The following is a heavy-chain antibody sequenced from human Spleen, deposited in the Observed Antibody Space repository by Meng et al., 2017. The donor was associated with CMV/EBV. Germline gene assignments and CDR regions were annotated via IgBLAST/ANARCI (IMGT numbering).Heavy chain of an antibody. Sequence: SETLSLTCTVSGGSISSYYWSWIRQPPGKGLEWIGYIYYTGSTNYNPSLKSRVTMSVDTSKNQFSLKLNSATAADTAVYFCARGGLGGYYPRHFDNWGQGMLVTVSS. D-gene: IGHD3-22*01. J-gene: IGHJ4*02. CDR1: GGSISSYY. CDR3: ARGGLGGYYPRHFDN. V-gene: IGHV4-59*01. CDR2: IYYTGST.